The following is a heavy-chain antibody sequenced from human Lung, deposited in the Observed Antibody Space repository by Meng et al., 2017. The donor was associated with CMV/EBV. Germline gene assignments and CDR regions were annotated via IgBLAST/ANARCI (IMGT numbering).Heavy chain of an antibody. CDR1: GFAFRNFG. J-gene: IGHJ4*02. V-gene: IGHV3-30*02. CDR3: AKDLGTSSRSY. CDR2: IQPDGTDK. D-gene: IGHD6-6*01. Sequence: GESLKISCAASGFAFRNFGIHWVRQAPGKGLEWVAFIQPDGTDKYYGDSVTGRFTISRDDSKNTLFLQMNSLRPDDTAMYYCAKDLGTSSRSYWGQGTLVTVSS.